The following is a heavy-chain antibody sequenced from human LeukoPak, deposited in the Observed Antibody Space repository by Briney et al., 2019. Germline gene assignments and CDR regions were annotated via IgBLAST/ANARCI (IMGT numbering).Heavy chain of an antibody. CDR3: ASSTEQQLVTYYYYYYGMDA. CDR1: GYTFTSYG. D-gene: IGHD6-13*01. CDR2: ISAYNGNT. Sequence: ASVKVSCKASGYTFTSYGISWVRQAPGQGLEWMGWISAYNGNTNYAQKLQGRVTMTTDTSTSTAYMELRSLRSDDTAVYYCASSTEQQLVTYYYYYYGMDAWGQGTTVTVSS. V-gene: IGHV1-18*01. J-gene: IGHJ6*02.